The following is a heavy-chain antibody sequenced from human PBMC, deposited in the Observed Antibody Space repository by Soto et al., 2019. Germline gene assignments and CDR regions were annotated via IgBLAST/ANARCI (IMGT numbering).Heavy chain of an antibody. D-gene: IGHD3-22*01. CDR1: GGTFSSYA. Sequence: QVQLVQSGAEVKKPGSSVKVSCKASGGTFSSYAISWVRQAPGQGLEWIGGIIPIFGTANYAQKFQGRVTITAEKSTSTAYLGLSSLRSEDTAVYCCELRARAEVVIRYFDYWGQGTLVTVSS. J-gene: IGHJ4*02. CDR2: IIPIFGTA. CDR3: ELRARAEVVIRYFDY. V-gene: IGHV1-69*06.